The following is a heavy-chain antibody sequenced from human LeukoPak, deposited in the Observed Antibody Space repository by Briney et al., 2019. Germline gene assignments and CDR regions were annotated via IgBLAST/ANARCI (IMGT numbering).Heavy chain of an antibody. CDR1: GYSISSGYY. J-gene: IGHJ5*02. CDR2: IFHSGST. Sequence: SETLSLTCTVSGYSISSGYYWGWIRQPPGKGLEWIGSIFHSGSTYYNPSLKSRVTISVDTSKNQFSLKLSSVTAADTAVYYCAREGDSNSVGWFDPWGQGTLVTVSS. V-gene: IGHV4-38-2*02. CDR3: AREGDSNSVGWFDP. D-gene: IGHD6-13*01.